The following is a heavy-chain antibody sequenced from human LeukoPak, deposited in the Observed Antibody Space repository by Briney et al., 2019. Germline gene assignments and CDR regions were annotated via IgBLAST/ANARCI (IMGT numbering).Heavy chain of an antibody. Sequence: SETLSLTCAVYGASYNAYYWSWIRQPPGKGLEWIGDIDHRGTATYNLSLKSRLTISADASKNQFSLKLNSVTDADTAVYYCAVGITILGVAASFDSWGQGNLVIVSS. D-gene: IGHD3-3*01. CDR2: IDHRGTA. CDR3: AVGITILGVAASFDS. V-gene: IGHV4-34*01. J-gene: IGHJ4*02. CDR1: GASYNAYY.